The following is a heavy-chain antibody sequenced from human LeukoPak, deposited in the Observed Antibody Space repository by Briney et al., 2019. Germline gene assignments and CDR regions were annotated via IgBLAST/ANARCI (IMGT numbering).Heavy chain of an antibody. Sequence: GGSLRLSCAASGFTFRSYGMNWVRQAPGKGLEWVSFISSSSSYIYYADSVKGRFTISRDNAKNSLYLQMNSLRAEDTAVYYCARDTGEDDSSGYYYYWYGMDVWGQGTTVTVSS. D-gene: IGHD3-22*01. CDR3: ARDTGEDDSSGYYYYWYGMDV. J-gene: IGHJ6*02. CDR2: ISSSSSYI. CDR1: GFTFRSYG. V-gene: IGHV3-21*01.